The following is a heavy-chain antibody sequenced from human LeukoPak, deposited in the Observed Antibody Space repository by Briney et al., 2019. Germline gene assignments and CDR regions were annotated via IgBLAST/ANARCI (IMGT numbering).Heavy chain of an antibody. V-gene: IGHV3-30*02. D-gene: IGHD4/OR15-4a*01. CDR3: ARGLWGHDAFDI. CDR1: GFTFSSYG. J-gene: IGHJ3*02. Sequence: GGSLRLSCAASGFTFSSYGMHWVRQAPGKGLEWVAFIRYDGSNKYYADSVKGRFTISRDNSKNTLYLQMNSLRAEDTAVYYCARGLWGHDAFDIWGQGTMITVSS. CDR2: IRYDGSNK.